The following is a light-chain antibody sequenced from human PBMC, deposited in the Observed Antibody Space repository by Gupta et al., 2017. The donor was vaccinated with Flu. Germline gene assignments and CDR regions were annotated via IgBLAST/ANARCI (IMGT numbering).Light chain of an antibody. J-gene: IGLJ3*02. Sequence: VKLTCTLSTGHGGCAIAWHQQRPDKGPRYLMKVERDGSHTKGDGIPDRFSGSSSGTERYLTISSLQSEDEDDYYCQTWGTGIWVFGGGTKLTVL. CDR2: VERDGSH. V-gene: IGLV4-69*01. CDR3: QTWGTGIWV. CDR1: TGHGGCA.